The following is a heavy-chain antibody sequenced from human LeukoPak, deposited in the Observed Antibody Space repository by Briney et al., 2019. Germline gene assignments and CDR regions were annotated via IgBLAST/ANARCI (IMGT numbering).Heavy chain of an antibody. CDR3: TTAGYSSSRRYFDY. V-gene: IGHV3-15*01. CDR1: GFTFSNAW. D-gene: IGHD6-13*01. Sequence: GGSLRLSCAASGFTFSNAWMSWVRQAPGKGLEWVGRIKSKTDGGTTDYAAPVKGRFTISRDDSKNTLYLQMNSLKTEDTAVYYCTTAGYSSSRRYFDYWGQGTLVTVSS. J-gene: IGHJ4*02. CDR2: IKSKTDGGTT.